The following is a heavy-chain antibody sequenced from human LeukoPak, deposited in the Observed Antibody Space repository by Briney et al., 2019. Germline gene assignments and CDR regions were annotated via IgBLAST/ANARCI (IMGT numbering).Heavy chain of an antibody. V-gene: IGHV1-18*01. J-gene: IGHJ4*02. CDR2: ISAYNGNT. Sequence: GASVKVSCKASGYTFTSYGISWVRQAPGQGLEWMGWISAYNGNTNYAQKLQGRVTMTTDTSTSTACMELRSLRSDDTAVYYCARDLGNSSGWYWGQGTLVTVSS. CDR3: ARDLGNSSGWY. CDR1: GYTFTSYG. D-gene: IGHD6-19*01.